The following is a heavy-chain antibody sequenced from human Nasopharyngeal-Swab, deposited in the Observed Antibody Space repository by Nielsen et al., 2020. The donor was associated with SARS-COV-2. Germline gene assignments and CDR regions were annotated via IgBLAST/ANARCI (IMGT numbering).Heavy chain of an antibody. J-gene: IGHJ4*02. CDR2: MFSGGSA. CDR3: TRRNDC. Sequence: GGSLRLSCAASGFTVSSSYMSWVRQAPGKGLEWISLMFSGGSAYYAGSVEGRFTVSRDESRNTLYLQMNNLRAEDTAVYYCTRRNDCWGQGNLVTVSS. V-gene: IGHV3-53*01. CDR1: GFTVSSSY.